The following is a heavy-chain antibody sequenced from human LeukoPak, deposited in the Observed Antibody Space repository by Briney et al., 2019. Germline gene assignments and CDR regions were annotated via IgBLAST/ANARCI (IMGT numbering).Heavy chain of an antibody. V-gene: IGHV3-7*01. CDR3: ARDKARGEYFDY. D-gene: IGHD3-16*01. Sequence: GGSLRLSCVASGFTFVSHWMTWVRQAPGKGLEWVANINQDGSEKYYVDSVKGRFTISRDNAKNSLYLQMNSLRAEDTAVYYCARDKARGEYFDYWGQGTLVTVSS. CDR1: GFTFVSHW. CDR2: INQDGSEK. J-gene: IGHJ4*02.